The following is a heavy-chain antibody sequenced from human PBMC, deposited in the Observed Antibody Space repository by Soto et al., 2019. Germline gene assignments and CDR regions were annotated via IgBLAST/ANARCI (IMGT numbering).Heavy chain of an antibody. D-gene: IGHD1-7*01. Sequence: VASVKVSCKASGYNFAGSGFIWVRQAPGQGLEWMGWISANSGDTNYAQNLQGRVTMTTDTSTSTAYMELRSLTSDDTAVYYCARAGASNWNYVSSSSWGQGTLVTVSS. CDR1: GYNFAGSG. CDR3: ARAGASNWNYVSSSS. CDR2: ISANSGDT. J-gene: IGHJ4*02. V-gene: IGHV1-18*04.